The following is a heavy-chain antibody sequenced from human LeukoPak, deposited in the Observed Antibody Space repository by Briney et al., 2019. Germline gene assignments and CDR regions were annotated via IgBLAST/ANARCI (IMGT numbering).Heavy chain of an antibody. CDR1: GGSISSYY. CDR3: ARVRFGEFNYFHAFDI. CDR2: IYTSGST. V-gene: IGHV4-4*07. Sequence: PSETLSLTCTVSGGSISSYYWSWIRQPAGKGLEWIGRIYTSGSTNYNPSLKSRVTMSVDTSKNQFSLKLSSVTAADTAVYYCARVRFGEFNYFHAFDIWGQGTMVTVSS. D-gene: IGHD3-10*01. J-gene: IGHJ3*02.